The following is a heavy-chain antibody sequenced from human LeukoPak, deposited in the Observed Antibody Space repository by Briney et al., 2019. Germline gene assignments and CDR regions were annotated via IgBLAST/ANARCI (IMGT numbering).Heavy chain of an antibody. V-gene: IGHV4-59*01. CDR3: ARGPPPITPYYYYGMDV. CDR1: GGSISSYY. D-gene: IGHD1-14*01. CDR2: IYYSGST. J-gene: IGHJ6*02. Sequence: SETLSLTCTVSGGSISSYYWSWIRQPPGKGLEWIGYIYYSGSTNYNPSLKSRVTISVDTSKNQFSLKLSSVTAADTAVYYCARGPPPITPYYYYGMDVWGQGTTVTVSS.